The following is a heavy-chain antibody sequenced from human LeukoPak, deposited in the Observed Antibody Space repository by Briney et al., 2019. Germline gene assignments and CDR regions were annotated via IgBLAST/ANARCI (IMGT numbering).Heavy chain of an antibody. CDR3: VKESGGGDQGFDY. CDR2: LDSDGSNA. Sequence: PGGSLRLSCAASGFTFSTHWMHWVRQTPGKGLVWVARLDSDGSNARYADSVKGRFTISRDNARTTLYLQMNSLRVEDTAVYYCVKESGGGDQGFDYWGQGTLVTVSS. V-gene: IGHV3-74*01. CDR1: GFTFSTHW. D-gene: IGHD2-21*02. J-gene: IGHJ4*02.